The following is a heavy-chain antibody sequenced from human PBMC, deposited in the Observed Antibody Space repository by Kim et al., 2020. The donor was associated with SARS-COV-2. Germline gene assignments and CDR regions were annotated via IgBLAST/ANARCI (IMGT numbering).Heavy chain of an antibody. CDR3: AMVVGAIWELDY. D-gene: IGHD1-26*01. CDR1: GFTFSSYS. V-gene: IGHV3-21*01. CDR2: ISSSSSYI. Sequence: GGSLRLSCAASGFTFSSYSMNWVRQAPGKGLEWVSSISSSSSYIYYADSVKGRFTISRDNAKNSLYLQMNRLRAEDTAVYYCAMVVGAIWELDYWGQGTLVTVSS. J-gene: IGHJ4*02.